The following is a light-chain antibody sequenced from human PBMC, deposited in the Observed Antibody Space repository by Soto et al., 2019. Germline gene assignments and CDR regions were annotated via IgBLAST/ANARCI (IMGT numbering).Light chain of an antibody. CDR2: KAS. V-gene: IGKV1-5*03. CDR1: QSMNTW. J-gene: IGKJ2*01. Sequence: DIQMTQSPSTLSASVGDRVTITCRASQSMNTWLAWYQQKPGKAPNLLIYKASSLQSGVQSRFSGSGSGTEFTLTISSLQVDDFATYYCKQYNSYPYTFGQGTKLKIK. CDR3: KQYNSYPYT.